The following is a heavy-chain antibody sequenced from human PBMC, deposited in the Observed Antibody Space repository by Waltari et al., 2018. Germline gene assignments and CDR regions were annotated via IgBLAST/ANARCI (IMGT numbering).Heavy chain of an antibody. CDR1: GGSFSGYY. V-gene: IGHV4-34*01. D-gene: IGHD3-3*01. J-gene: IGHJ3*02. CDR3: GGYTTILYAFDI. Sequence: QVQLQQWGAGLLKPSETLSLTCAVYGGSFSGYYCSWIRQPPGKGLEWIGEINHSGSTNYNPSLKSRVTISVDTSKNQFSLKLSSVTAADTAVYYCGGYTTILYAFDIWGQGTMVTVSS. CDR2: INHSGST.